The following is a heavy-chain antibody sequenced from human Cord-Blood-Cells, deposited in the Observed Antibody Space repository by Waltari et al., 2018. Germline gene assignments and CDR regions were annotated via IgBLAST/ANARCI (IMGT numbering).Heavy chain of an antibody. J-gene: IGHJ3*02. D-gene: IGHD1-26*01. CDR1: GYTLTELY. CDR3: ATPYSIVGATDAFDI. V-gene: IGHV1-24*01. CDR2: FDPEDGET. Sequence: QVQLVQSGAEVKKPGASVKVSCKVSGYTLTELYMHWVRPAPGKGLEWMGGFDPEDGETIYAQKFQGRVTMTEDTSTDTAYMELSSLRSEDTAVYYCATPYSIVGATDAFDIWGQGTMVTVSS.